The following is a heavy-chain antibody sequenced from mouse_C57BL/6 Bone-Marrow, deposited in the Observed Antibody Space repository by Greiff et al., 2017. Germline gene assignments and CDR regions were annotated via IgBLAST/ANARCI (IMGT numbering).Heavy chain of an antibody. D-gene: IGHD1-1*01. CDR3: ARRTTVVATRGYFDY. CDR1: GFNIKNTY. J-gene: IGHJ2*01. V-gene: IGHV14-3*01. Sequence: VQLKQSVAELVRPGASVKLSCTASGFNIKNTYMHWVKQRPEQGLEWIGRIDPANGNTKYAPKFQGKATITADTSSNTAYLQLSSLTSEDTAIYYCARRTTVVATRGYFDYWGQGTTLTVSS. CDR2: IDPANGNT.